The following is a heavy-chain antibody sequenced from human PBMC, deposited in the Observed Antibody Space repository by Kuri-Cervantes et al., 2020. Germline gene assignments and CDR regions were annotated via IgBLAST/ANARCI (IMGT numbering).Heavy chain of an antibody. J-gene: IGHJ1*01. CDR3: VRAVEGSGPSPPPFQH. D-gene: IGHD3-10*01. V-gene: IGHV3-30*02. CDR1: GFTFSTYG. CDR2: ILFDGSNK. Sequence: GESLKISCAASGFTFSTYGMHWVRQAPGKGLECVAFILFDGSNKYYADSVKGRFTISRDSSKNTLYLQMDSLRAEDTAVYHCVRAVEGSGPSPPPFQHWGQGTLVTVSS.